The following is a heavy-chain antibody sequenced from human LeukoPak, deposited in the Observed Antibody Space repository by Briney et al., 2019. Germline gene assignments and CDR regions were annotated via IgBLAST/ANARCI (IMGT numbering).Heavy chain of an antibody. V-gene: IGHV4-4*02. CDR3: ARGAVAGKMSWFDP. D-gene: IGHD6-19*01. Sequence: SETLSLTCAVSGGSISSSNWWSWVRQHPGKGLEWIGEIYHSGSTNYNPSLKSRVTISVDKSKNQFSLNLSSVTAADTAVYYCARGAVAGKMSWFDPWGQGTLVTVSS. CDR1: GGSISSSNW. J-gene: IGHJ5*02. CDR2: IYHSGST.